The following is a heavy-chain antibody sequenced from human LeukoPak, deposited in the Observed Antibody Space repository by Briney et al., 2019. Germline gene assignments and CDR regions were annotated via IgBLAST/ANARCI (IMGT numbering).Heavy chain of an antibody. J-gene: IGHJ4*02. D-gene: IGHD2-21*01. CDR2: INPNNGAT. CDR1: DYTFTGYY. Sequence: ASVKVSCKASDYTFTGYYMHWVRQAPGQGPEWMGWINPNNGATTYAQRFEGRVTMTRDTSISTAYMELSRLRSDDTALYYCVGCNPDCCGGQWPFDYWGQGTLVTVSS. CDR3: VGCNPDCCGGQWPFDY. V-gene: IGHV1-2*02.